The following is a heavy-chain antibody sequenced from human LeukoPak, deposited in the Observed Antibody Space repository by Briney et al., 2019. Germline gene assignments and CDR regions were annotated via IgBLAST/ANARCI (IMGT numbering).Heavy chain of an antibody. D-gene: IGHD3-9*01. Sequence: ASVKVSCKASGYTFTSYGISWVRQAPGQGLEWMGWISAYNGNTNYAQKLQGRVTMTTDTSTSTAYMELRSLRSEDTAVYYCARDLLRYFDWLLVQPNYYYGMDVWGQGTTVTVSS. CDR1: GYTFTSYG. CDR3: ARDLLRYFDWLLVQPNYYYGMDV. CDR2: ISAYNGNT. J-gene: IGHJ6*02. V-gene: IGHV1-18*01.